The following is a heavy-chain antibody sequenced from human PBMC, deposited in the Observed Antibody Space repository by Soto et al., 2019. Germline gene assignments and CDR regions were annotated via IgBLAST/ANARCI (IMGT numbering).Heavy chain of an antibody. D-gene: IGHD6-6*01. CDR1: GGTFSSYA. V-gene: IGHV1-69*06. J-gene: IGHJ5*02. CDR3: ARTRAAHADNWFDP. CDR2: VIPIFGTA. Sequence: SVKVPCKASGGTFSSYALSWVRQAPGQGLEWMGVVIPIFGTANYAQKFQGRVTTTADKSTSTAYMELSSLRSEDTAVYYCARTRAAHADNWFDPWGQGTLVTVSS.